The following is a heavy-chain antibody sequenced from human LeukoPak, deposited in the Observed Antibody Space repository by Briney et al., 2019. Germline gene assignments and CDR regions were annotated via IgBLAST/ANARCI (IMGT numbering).Heavy chain of an antibody. D-gene: IGHD2-21*01. CDR1: GYSISSGYY. Sequence: PSETLSLTCAASGYSISSGYYWGWLRQPPGKGLEWIGSIYHSGSTYYNPSLKSRVTISVDTSKNQFSLKLSSVTAADTAVYYCARLAYCGGDCYWVSYFDYWGQGTLVTVSS. V-gene: IGHV4-38-2*01. CDR3: ARLAYCGGDCYWVSYFDY. J-gene: IGHJ4*02. CDR2: IYHSGST.